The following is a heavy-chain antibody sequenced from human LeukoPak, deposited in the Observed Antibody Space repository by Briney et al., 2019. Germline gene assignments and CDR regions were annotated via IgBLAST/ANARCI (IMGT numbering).Heavy chain of an antibody. CDR2: IYYSGST. D-gene: IGHD6-19*01. CDR1: GGSISSYY. J-gene: IGHJ5*02. CDR3: ARDAAYSSGNNWFDP. V-gene: IGHV4-59*12. Sequence: SETLSLTCTVSGGSISSYYWSWIRQPPGKGLEWIGYIYYSGSTNYNPSLKSRVTISVDTSKNQFSLKLSSVTAADTAVYYCARDAAYSSGNNWFDPWGQGTLVTVSS.